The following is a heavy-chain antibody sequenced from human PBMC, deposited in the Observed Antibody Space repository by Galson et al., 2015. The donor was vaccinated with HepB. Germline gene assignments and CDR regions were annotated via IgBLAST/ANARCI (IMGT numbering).Heavy chain of an antibody. CDR3: APRGVFDY. CDR1: GFTFSSYA. D-gene: IGHD3-10*01. CDR2: ISGSGGST. V-gene: IGHV3-23*01. Sequence: SLRLSCAASGFTFSSYAMTWVRQAPGKGLEWVSVISGSGGSTYYADSVKGRFTISRDNSKNTLHLQMNSLRAEDTAVYYCAPRGVFDYWGQGTLVTVSS. J-gene: IGHJ4*02.